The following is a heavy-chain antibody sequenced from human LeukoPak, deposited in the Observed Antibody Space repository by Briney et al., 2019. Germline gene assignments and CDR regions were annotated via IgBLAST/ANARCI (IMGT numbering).Heavy chain of an antibody. CDR1: GFTFSSYW. V-gene: IGHV3-7*01. J-gene: IGHJ4*02. D-gene: IGHD6-13*01. CDR2: IKQDGSEK. CDR3: ATDSSSWYEGVGFDY. Sequence: GGSLRLSCAASGFTFSSYWMSWVRQAPGKGLEWVANIKQDGSEKYYVDSVKGRFTISRDNAKNSLYLQMNSLRAEDTAVYYCATDSSSWYEGVGFDYWGQGTLVTVSS.